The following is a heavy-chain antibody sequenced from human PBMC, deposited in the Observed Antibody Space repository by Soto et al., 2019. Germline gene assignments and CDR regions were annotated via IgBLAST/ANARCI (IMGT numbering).Heavy chain of an antibody. J-gene: IGHJ3*02. V-gene: IGHV3-15*01. CDR2: IKSSTDGGTT. Sequence: LRLSCAASGFTFSNAWMSWVRQAPGKGLEWVGRIKSSTDGGTTDYAAPVKGRFTISRDDSENTLFLQMNSLKTEDTAVYYCTTELSLYCISTSCYSDAFDIWGQETMV. CDR1: GFTFSNAW. CDR3: TTELSLYCISTSCYSDAFDI. D-gene: IGHD2-2*02.